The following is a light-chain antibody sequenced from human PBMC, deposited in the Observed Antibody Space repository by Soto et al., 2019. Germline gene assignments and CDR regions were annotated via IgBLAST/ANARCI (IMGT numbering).Light chain of an antibody. CDR3: QQYCSSHPIT. CDR1: QSVSRSY. V-gene: IGKV3-20*01. CDR2: GAS. Sequence: EIVLTQSPGTLSLSPGERATLSCRASQSVSRSYLVWYQQKPGQAPRLLIYGASRRATGIPDRFSGSGSGTDFTLTISRLEPEDFAVYYCQQYCSSHPITFGQGTRLEIK. J-gene: IGKJ5*01.